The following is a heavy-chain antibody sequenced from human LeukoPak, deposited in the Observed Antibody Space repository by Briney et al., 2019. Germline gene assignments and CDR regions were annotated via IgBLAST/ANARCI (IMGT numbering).Heavy chain of an antibody. CDR3: ATSSSAGGYRFDP. D-gene: IGHD6-6*01. CDR1: GGTLSSYA. V-gene: IGHV1-69*06. CDR2: IIPIFGTA. Sequence: ASVKVSCKASGGTLSSYAISWVRQAPGQGLEWMGGIIPIFGTANYAQKFQGRVTITADKSTSTAYMELSSLRSEDTAVYYCATSSSAGGYRFDPWGQGTLVTVSS. J-gene: IGHJ5*02.